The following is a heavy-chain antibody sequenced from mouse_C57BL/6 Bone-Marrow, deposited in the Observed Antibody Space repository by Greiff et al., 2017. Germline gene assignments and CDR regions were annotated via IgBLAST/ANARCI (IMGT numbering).Heavy chain of an antibody. Sequence: QVQLQQPGAELVKPGASVKMSCKASGYTFTSYWITWVKQRPGQGLEWIGDIYPGSGSTNYNEKFNSKATLPVDTSSSTAYMPLSSLTSEDSAVYYYARENYEYDAGFAYWGQGTLVTVSA. V-gene: IGHV1-55*01. D-gene: IGHD2-4*01. CDR2: IYPGSGST. CDR3: ARENYEYDAGFAY. CDR1: GYTFTSYW. J-gene: IGHJ3*01.